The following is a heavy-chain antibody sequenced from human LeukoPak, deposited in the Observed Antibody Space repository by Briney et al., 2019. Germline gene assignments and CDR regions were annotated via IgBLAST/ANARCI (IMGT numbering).Heavy chain of an antibody. CDR3: AREDRYCSSTSCYTWDY. Sequence: SETLSLTCTVSGVSISSSNYFWAWIRRSRGKGLEWIGSIYFRGSISSSPSLKSRVTISIDASKNQFSLKLTSVTAADTAVYYCAREDRYCSSTSCYTWDYWGQGTLVAV. CDR2: IYFRGSI. D-gene: IGHD2-2*02. CDR1: GVSISSSNYF. J-gene: IGHJ4*02. V-gene: IGHV4-39*07.